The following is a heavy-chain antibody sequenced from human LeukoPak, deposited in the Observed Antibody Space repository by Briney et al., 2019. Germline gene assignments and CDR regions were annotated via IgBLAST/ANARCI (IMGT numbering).Heavy chain of an antibody. CDR1: GFTFSNYW. CDR3: ARDLGMGKYLDY. CDR2: INTDGTIT. V-gene: IGHV3-74*01. Sequence: GGSLRLSCAASGFTFSNYWMHWVRPAPGTGPVWVSGINTDGTITRSADSVKGRFTISRDNSKNTLYLQMDSLRVEDTAVYYCARDLGMGKYLDYWGQGTPVTVSS. D-gene: IGHD1-26*01. J-gene: IGHJ4*02.